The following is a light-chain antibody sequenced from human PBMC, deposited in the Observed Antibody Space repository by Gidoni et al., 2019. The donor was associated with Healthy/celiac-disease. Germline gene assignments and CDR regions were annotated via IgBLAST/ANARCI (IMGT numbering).Light chain of an antibody. V-gene: IGKV1-39*01. Sequence: DIQMTQSPSSLSASVGDRVTITCRASQSSSSYLNWYQQKPGKAPKLLIYAASSLQSGVPSRFSGRGSGTDFTLTISSLQPEEFATYYCQQSYSTPPFTFGPGTKVDIK. CDR2: AAS. J-gene: IGKJ3*01. CDR3: QQSYSTPPFT. CDR1: QSSSSY.